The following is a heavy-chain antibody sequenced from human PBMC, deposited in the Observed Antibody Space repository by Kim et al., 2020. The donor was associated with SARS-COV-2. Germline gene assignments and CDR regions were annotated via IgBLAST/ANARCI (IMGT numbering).Heavy chain of an antibody. J-gene: IGHJ5*02. CDR1: GFTFDDCV. V-gene: IGHV3-43*02. Sequence: GALRLSCAASGFTFDDCVMHWVRQAPGKGLEWISLISGDGKKTYYGDSVQGRFTISRDNNKNVLYLQMSSLRLGDTAIYYCAKDRMDCSSTSCYRTHNWFDPWGQGTLVTVSS. CDR3: AKDRMDCSSTSCYRTHNWFDP. CDR2: ISGDGKKT. D-gene: IGHD2-2*01.